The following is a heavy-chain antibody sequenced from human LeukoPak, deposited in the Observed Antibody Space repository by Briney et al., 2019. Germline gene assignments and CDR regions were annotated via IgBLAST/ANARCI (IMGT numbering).Heavy chain of an antibody. V-gene: IGHV4-4*07. D-gene: IGHD5-12*01. J-gene: IGHJ5*02. CDR3: ARGRMVATGWFDP. Sequence: SETLSLTCSVSGGSISAYYWSWIRQPAGKGLEWIGRVYRTGNTNYNPSLQSRVTMSVDTSKNQISLRLRSVTAADTAVYFCARGRMVATGWFDPWGQGTLVTVSS. CDR1: GGSISAYY. CDR2: VYRTGNT.